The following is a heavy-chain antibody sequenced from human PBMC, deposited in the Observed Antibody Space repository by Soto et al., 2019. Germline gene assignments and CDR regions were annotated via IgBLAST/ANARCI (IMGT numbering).Heavy chain of an antibody. CDR2: IRSKANSYAT. Sequence: PGGSLRLSCAASGFTFSGSAMHWVRQASGKGLEWVGRIRSKANSYATAYAASVKGRFTISRDDSKNTAYLQMNSLKTEDTAVYYCTRGYSGYDYYYYYGMDVWGQGTTDTVSS. CDR3: TRGYSGYDYYYYYGMDV. D-gene: IGHD5-12*01. V-gene: IGHV3-73*01. CDR1: GFTFSGSA. J-gene: IGHJ6*02.